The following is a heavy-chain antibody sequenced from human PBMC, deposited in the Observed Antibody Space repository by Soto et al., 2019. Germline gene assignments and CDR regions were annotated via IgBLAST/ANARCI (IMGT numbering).Heavy chain of an antibody. J-gene: IGHJ4*02. CDR2: ISYDGSNK. V-gene: IGHV3-30-3*01. CDR3: ARPKEQWLVDLDY. D-gene: IGHD6-19*01. Sequence: GVSLRLSCAASGFTFSSYAMHWVRQAPGKGLEWVAVISYDGSNKYYADSVKGRFTISRDDSKNTLYLQMNSLRAEDTAVYYCARPKEQWLVDLDYWGQGTLVNVSS. CDR1: GFTFSSYA.